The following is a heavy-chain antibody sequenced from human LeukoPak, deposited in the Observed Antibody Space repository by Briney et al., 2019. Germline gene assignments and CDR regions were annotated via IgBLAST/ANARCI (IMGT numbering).Heavy chain of an antibody. CDR1: GFTFSSYG. CDR3: ARDFSLQLFDY. CDR2: IWSDGSYK. J-gene: IGHJ4*02. D-gene: IGHD5-24*01. Sequence: PGGSLRLSCAASGFTFSSYGFHWVRQAPGKGREWVAVIWSDGSYKYYADSVKGRFTISRDDSKNTLYLQMDSLRAEDTAVYYCARDFSLQLFDYWGQGTLVTVSS. V-gene: IGHV3-33*01.